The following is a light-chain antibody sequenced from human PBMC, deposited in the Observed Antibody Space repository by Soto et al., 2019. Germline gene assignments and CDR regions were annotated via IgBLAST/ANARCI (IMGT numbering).Light chain of an antibody. J-gene: IGKJ1*01. V-gene: IGKV3-15*01. CDR3: QQCETWPTWT. CDR2: SAS. Sequence: EIVMTQSPVTLSVSPGDSATLSCRASRSIGRHLAWYQQKPGQAPRLLIYSASTRATGIPARFAGSGSGTEFTLTINHLQSEDSALYFCQQCETWPTWTFGQGTKVEIK. CDR1: RSIGRH.